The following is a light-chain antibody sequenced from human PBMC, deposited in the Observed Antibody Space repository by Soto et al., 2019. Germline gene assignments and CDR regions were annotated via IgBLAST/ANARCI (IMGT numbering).Light chain of an antibody. V-gene: IGKV3-15*01. J-gene: IGKJ4*01. CDR3: QQYDVWPALT. CDR2: GAS. Sequence: ESVLTQSPATLSLSPGEGATLSCGSSHNIGTSLAWYQQRPGQAPRLLMYGASTRASGVPDRFSGSVSGTEFILTISSLQSEDSAVYYFQQYDVWPALTFGGGTKVDIK. CDR1: HNIGTS.